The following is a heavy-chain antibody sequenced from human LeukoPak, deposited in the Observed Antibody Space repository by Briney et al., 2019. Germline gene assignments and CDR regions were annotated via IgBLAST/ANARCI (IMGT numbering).Heavy chain of an antibody. J-gene: IGHJ4*02. D-gene: IGHD3-10*01. V-gene: IGHV4-31*03. CDR3: ARGSYYYGSGSRPYFDY. CDR2: IYYSGST. Sequence: PSETLSLTCTVSGGSISSGGYYWSWIRQHPGKGLEWIGYIYYSGSTYYNPSLKSRVTISVDTPKNQFSLKLSSVTAADTAVYYCARGSYYYGSGSRPYFDYWGQGTLVTVSS. CDR1: GGSISSGGYY.